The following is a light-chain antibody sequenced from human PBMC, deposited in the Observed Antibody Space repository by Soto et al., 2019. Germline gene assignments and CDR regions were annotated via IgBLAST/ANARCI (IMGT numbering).Light chain of an antibody. CDR1: QNIHTW. CDR3: QQHESYPRT. Sequence: DIQMTQSPSTLSASVDDRVTITCRASQNIHTWLAWYQHKPGKAPSLLIYAASSLESGVPSRFSGSGSGTEFTLTISSLQPGDFATYYCQQHESYPRTFGQGTKVEMK. CDR2: AAS. V-gene: IGKV1-5*03. J-gene: IGKJ1*01.